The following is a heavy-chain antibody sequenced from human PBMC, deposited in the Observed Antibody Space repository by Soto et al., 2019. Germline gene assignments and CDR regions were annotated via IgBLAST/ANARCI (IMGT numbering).Heavy chain of an antibody. J-gene: IGHJ4*02. V-gene: IGHV1-24*01. CDR3: AAIRLLHAEVEGYY. D-gene: IGHD1-26*01. CDR2: FDPEDGET. CDR1: VYTLTELS. Sequence: ASVKVSCKVSVYTLTELSIQWVRQAPGKGLEWMGGFDPEDGETIYAQKFHGRVTMTEDTSTDTAYMELSSLRSEDTAVYYCAAIRLLHAEVEGYYWGQGTPITVSS.